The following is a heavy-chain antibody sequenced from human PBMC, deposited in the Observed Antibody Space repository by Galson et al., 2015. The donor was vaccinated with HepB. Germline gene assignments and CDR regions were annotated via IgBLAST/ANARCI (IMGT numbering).Heavy chain of an antibody. V-gene: IGHV3-73*01. CDR3: TRPGYGSSWFLDNSHGMAI. J-gene: IGHJ6*02. Sequence: SLRLSCAASGFTFSGSGIHWVRLASGKGLEWVGRIRNRANNYATAYAASVRGRFTVSRDDSKNTAYLQMNSLKTEDTAVYYCTRPGYGSSWFLDNSHGMAIWGQGTTVIVS. D-gene: IGHD6-13*01. CDR1: GFTFSGSG. CDR2: IRNRANNYAT.